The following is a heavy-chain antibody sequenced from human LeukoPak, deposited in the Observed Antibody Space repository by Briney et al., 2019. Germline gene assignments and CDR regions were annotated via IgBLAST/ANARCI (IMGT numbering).Heavy chain of an antibody. D-gene: IGHD6-19*01. CDR3: ASGGSSGWYHFEY. Sequence: GGSLRLSCAASGFTFTSYWMHWVRHAPGKGLVWVSLINSDGSTTKYADFVKGRFTMSRDNAKNTLYLEMNSLRGEDTAVYYCASGGSSGWYHFEYWGQGTLVTVSS. CDR2: INSDGSTT. J-gene: IGHJ4*02. CDR1: GFTFTSYW. V-gene: IGHV3-74*03.